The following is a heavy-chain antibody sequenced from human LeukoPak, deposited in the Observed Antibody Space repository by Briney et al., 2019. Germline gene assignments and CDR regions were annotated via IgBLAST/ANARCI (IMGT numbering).Heavy chain of an antibody. CDR3: ARDQGSLTRSWYTGY. D-gene: IGHD6-13*01. Sequence: ASVKVSCKASGYTFTGYHIHWVRQAPGQGLEWMGRINPYSGDTNFAQKFQGRVTMTRDTSITTAYMDLSSLTPDDTAVYFCARDQGSLTRSWYTGYWGQGTRVTVSS. V-gene: IGHV1-2*06. CDR2: INPYSGDT. CDR1: GYTFTGYH. J-gene: IGHJ4*02.